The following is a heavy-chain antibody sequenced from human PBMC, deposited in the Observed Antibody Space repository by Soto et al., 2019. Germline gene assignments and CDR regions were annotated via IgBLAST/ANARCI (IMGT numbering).Heavy chain of an antibody. CDR1: GFTFSDYA. Sequence: GGSLRLSCTASGFTFSDYAMTWLRQAAGKGLEWVSTISGGSSVTYYGDSVKGRFTISRDNAKKTLFLQLNRLSAEDTATYYCAKVLSKNYYYPLDFWGQGTKVTVSS. J-gene: IGHJ1*01. V-gene: IGHV3-23*01. CDR3: AKVLSKNYYYPLDF. CDR2: ISGGSSVT. D-gene: IGHD3-22*01.